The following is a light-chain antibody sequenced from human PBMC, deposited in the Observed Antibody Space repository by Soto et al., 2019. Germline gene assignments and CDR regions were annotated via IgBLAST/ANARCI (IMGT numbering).Light chain of an antibody. CDR1: QIISSW. Sequence: DIQMTQSPSTLSASIGDRVTITYRASQIISSWLAWYQQKPGKAPKLLIYKASSLESGVPSRFSGSGSGTEFTLTICSLQPDDFATYYCQQYNSYSRTFGQGTKVDIK. J-gene: IGKJ1*01. CDR3: QQYNSYSRT. CDR2: KAS. V-gene: IGKV1-5*03.